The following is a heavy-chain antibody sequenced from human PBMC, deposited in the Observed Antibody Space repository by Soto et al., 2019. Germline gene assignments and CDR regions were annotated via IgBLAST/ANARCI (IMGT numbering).Heavy chain of an antibody. D-gene: IGHD2-15*01. Sequence: GGSLRLSCAASGFTFSSYGMHWVRQAPGKGLEWVAVISYDGSNKYYAYSVKGRFTISRDNSKNTLYLQMNSLSAEDTAVYYCANVLRLDYWGQGTLVTVSS. CDR3: ANVLRLDY. CDR2: ISYDGSNK. J-gene: IGHJ4*02. V-gene: IGHV3-30*18. CDR1: GFTFSSYG.